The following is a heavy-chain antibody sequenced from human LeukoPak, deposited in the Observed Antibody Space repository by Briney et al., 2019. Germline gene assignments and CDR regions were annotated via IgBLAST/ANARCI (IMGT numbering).Heavy chain of an antibody. CDR1: GGSFSGYY. D-gene: IGHD1-26*01. CDR2: INHSGST. V-gene: IGHV4-34*01. CDR3: ARHPGISGSYYRRFDP. Sequence: SETLSLTCAVYGGSFSGYYWSWIRQPPGKGLEWIGEINHSGSTNYNPSLKSRVTISVDTSKNQFSLKLSSVTAADTAVYYCARHPGISGSYYRRFDPWGQGTLVTVSS. J-gene: IGHJ5*02.